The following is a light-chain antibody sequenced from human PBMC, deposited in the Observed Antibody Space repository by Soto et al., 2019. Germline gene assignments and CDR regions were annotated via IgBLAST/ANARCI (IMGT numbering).Light chain of an antibody. V-gene: IGKV1D-12*01. CDR1: QGISSW. CDR2: AAS. J-gene: IGKJ2*01. Sequence: DIQMTQSPSSVSASVGDRVTFTCRASQGISSWLAWYQQKQGKAPKLLIYAASTLQGAVPSRFSGRGSGTDFSLTISSLQPEDFATYYCQQTNIFPYTFGQGTKVDIK. CDR3: QQTNIFPYT.